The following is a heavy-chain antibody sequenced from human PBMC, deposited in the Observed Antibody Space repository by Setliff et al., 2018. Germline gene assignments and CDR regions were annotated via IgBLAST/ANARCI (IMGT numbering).Heavy chain of an antibody. CDR2: ISPHSGDT. J-gene: IGHJ4*02. V-gene: IGHV1-2*02. Sequence: ASVKVSCKSSGNSFTVLYLHWVRQAPGQGLEWMGWISPHSGDTHYAQKFQSRVRMTRDTSTYAAYLELSDLTSDDTAVYYCARSGSFGMRYWFDYWGQGALVTVSS. CDR1: GNSFTVLY. D-gene: IGHD1-26*01. CDR3: ARSGSFGMRYWFDY.